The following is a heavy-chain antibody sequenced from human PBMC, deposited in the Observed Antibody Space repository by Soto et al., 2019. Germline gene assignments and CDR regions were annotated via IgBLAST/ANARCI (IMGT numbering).Heavy chain of an antibody. J-gene: IGHJ6*02. CDR3: AGTRSSWYLGYYYYGMDV. CDR2: IIPILGIA. CDR1: GGTFSSYT. V-gene: IGHV1-69*02. Sequence: QVQLVQSGAEVKKPGSSVKVSCKASGGTFSSYTISWVRQAPGQGLEWMGRIIPILGIANYAQKVQGRVTISAGKSTRTAYMELRSLRSEDTAVYYCAGTRSSWYLGYYYYGMDVWGQGTTVTVSS. D-gene: IGHD6-13*01.